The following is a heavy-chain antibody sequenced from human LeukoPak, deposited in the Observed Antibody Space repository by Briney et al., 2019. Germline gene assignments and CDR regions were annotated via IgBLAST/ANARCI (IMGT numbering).Heavy chain of an antibody. CDR1: GFTFSSYA. CDR2: ISGSGDST. CDR3: ARHRGFGRTRAMYYMDV. J-gene: IGHJ6*03. V-gene: IGHV3-23*01. Sequence: PGWSLRLSCAASGFTFSSYAMSSVHQAPGKGLDWVSAISGSGDSTYYADSVKGRFTISRDNSRNALYLQMHSVRPEGTAVYYCARHRGFGRTRAMYYMDVWGKGTTVTISS. D-gene: IGHD3-10*01.